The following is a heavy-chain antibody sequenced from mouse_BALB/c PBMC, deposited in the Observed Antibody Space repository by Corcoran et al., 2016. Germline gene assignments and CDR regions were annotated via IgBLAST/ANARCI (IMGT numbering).Heavy chain of an antibody. V-gene: IGHV14-1*02. CDR3: ASAVYGQRNFDY. CDR1: GFNITDYY. CDR2: IDPENGNT. J-gene: IGHJ2*01. D-gene: IGHD1-1*01. Sequence: EVQLQQSGAELVRPGALVKLSCKASGFNITDYYMHWVKQRPEQGLEWIGWIDPENGNTIYDPKFQGKASITADTSSNTAYLQLSSLTSEDTAVYYCASAVYGQRNFDYWGQGNTITVS.